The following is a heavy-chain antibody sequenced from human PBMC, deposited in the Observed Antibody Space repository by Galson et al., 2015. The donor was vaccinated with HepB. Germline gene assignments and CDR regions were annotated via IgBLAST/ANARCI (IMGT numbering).Heavy chain of an antibody. J-gene: IGHJ3*02. CDR2: IWYDGSNK. Sequence: SLRLSCAASGFTFSSYGMHWVRQAPGKGLEWVAVIWYDGSNKYYADSVKGRFTISRDNSKNTLYLQMNSLRAEDTAVYYCARDIAVAGIKGAFDIWGQGTMVTVSS. CDR1: GFTFSSYG. CDR3: ARDIAVAGIKGAFDI. V-gene: IGHV3-33*01. D-gene: IGHD6-19*01.